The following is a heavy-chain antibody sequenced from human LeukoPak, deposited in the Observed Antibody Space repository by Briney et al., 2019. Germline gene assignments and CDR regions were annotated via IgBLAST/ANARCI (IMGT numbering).Heavy chain of an antibody. CDR1: GGSISSGSYY. D-gene: IGHD5-18*01. J-gene: IGHJ4*02. Sequence: PSETLSLTCTVSGGSISSGSYYWSWIRQPAGKGLEWIGRIYTSGSTNYNPSLKSRVTISVDTSKNQFSLKLSSVTAADTAVYYCAREQRGYSYGDFDYWGQGTLVTVSS. CDR2: IYTSGST. V-gene: IGHV4-61*02. CDR3: AREQRGYSYGDFDY.